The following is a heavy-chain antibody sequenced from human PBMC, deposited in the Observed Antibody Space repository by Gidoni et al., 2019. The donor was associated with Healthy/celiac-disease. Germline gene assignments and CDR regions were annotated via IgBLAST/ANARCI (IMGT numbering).Heavy chain of an antibody. Sequence: QVQLQESGPGLAKPSEPLSLTCTVSGCSISSYYWSWIRQPPGKGLEWIGYIYDSGSTNYNPSLKSRVTISVDTSKNQFSLKLSSVTAADTAVYYCARAYYYGSGSPSGWFDPWGQGTLVTVSS. CDR1: GCSISSYY. D-gene: IGHD3-10*01. V-gene: IGHV4-59*01. CDR3: ARAYYYGSGSPSGWFDP. CDR2: IYDSGST. J-gene: IGHJ5*02.